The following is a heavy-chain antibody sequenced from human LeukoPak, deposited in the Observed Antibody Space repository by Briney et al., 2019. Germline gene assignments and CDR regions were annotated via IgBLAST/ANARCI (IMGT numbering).Heavy chain of an antibody. CDR2: IYTSGST. CDR1: GGSISSYY. J-gene: IGHJ2*01. Sequence: SETLSLTCTVSGGSISSYYWSWIRQPAGKGLEWIGRIYTSGSTNYNPSLKSRVTMSVDTSKNQFSLKLSPVTAADTAVYYCARSYDSSPNWYFDLWGRGTLVTVSS. V-gene: IGHV4-4*07. CDR3: ARSYDSSPNWYFDL. D-gene: IGHD3-22*01.